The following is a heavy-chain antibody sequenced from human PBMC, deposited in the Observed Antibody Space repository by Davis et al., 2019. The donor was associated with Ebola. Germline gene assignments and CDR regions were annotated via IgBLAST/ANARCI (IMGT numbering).Heavy chain of an antibody. CDR2: IYYSGST. D-gene: IGHD6-19*01. J-gene: IGHJ2*01. CDR1: GGSISSSSYY. CDR3: ARRNSGWYFDL. Sequence: MPSETLSLTCTVSGGSISSSSYYWGWIRQPPGKGREWLGTIYYSGSTYYNPSLKSRLTISVDTSKNQFSLKLGSVTAADTAVYYCARRNSGWYFDLWGRGTLVTVSS. V-gene: IGHV4-39*01.